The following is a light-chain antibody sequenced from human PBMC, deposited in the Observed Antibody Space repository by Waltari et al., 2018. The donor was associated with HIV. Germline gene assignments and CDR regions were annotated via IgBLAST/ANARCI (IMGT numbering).Light chain of an antibody. Sequence: DIQLTQSPSFLSASVGDRVTVACRASQDISDFLAWYQQKPGIAPRLLIYDASILYTGVPSRFRGSGSGTEFTLTISSLQPEDFASYYCLQLHTFPLTFGGGTKV. CDR2: DAS. J-gene: IGKJ4*01. CDR3: LQLHTFPLT. V-gene: IGKV1-9*01. CDR1: QDISDF.